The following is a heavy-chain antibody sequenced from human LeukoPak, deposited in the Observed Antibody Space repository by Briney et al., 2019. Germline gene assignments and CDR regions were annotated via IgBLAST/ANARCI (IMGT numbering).Heavy chain of an antibody. V-gene: IGHV1-2*02. J-gene: IGHJ5*02. CDR3: ARGNLRFLEWLLQNWFDP. CDR1: GYTFTGYY. Sequence: ASVKVSCKASGYTFTGYYMHWVRQAPGQGLEWMGWINPNSGGTNYAQKFQSRVTMTRDTSISTAYMELSRLRSDDTAVYYCARGNLRFLEWLLQNWFDPWGQGTLVTVSS. CDR2: INPNSGGT. D-gene: IGHD3-3*01.